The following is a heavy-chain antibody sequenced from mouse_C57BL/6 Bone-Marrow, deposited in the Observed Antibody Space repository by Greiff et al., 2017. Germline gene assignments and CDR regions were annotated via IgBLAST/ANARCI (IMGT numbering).Heavy chain of an antibody. V-gene: IGHV1-5*01. CDR2: IYPGNSDT. CDR1: GYTFTSYW. CDR3: SYYYGSTLYYAMDY. Sequence: VQLQQSGTVLARPGASVKMSCKTSGYTFTSYWMHWVKQRPGQGLEWIGAIYPGNSDTSYNQKFKGKAKLTAVTSASTAYMELSSLTNEDSAVYYCSYYYGSTLYYAMDYWGQGTSVTVSS. J-gene: IGHJ4*01. D-gene: IGHD1-1*01.